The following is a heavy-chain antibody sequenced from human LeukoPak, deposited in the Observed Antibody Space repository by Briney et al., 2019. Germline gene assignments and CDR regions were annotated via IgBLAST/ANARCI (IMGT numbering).Heavy chain of an antibody. J-gene: IGHJ4*02. Sequence: SETLSLTCTVSGGSTRSGGYYWSWIRQHPGKGLEWIGYIYYSGSTYYNPSLKSRVTISVDTSKNQFSLKLSSVTAADTAVYYCARDRSRGYSYGSFDYWGQGTLVTVSS. D-gene: IGHD5-18*01. CDR1: GGSTRSGGYY. CDR2: IYYSGST. CDR3: ARDRSRGYSYGSFDY. V-gene: IGHV4-31*03.